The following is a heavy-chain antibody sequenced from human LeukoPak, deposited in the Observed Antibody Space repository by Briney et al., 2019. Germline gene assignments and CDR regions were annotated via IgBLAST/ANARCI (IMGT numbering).Heavy chain of an antibody. Sequence: GGALRLSCAASGFTFSSYAMSWARQAPGKGLEWISAISGSGGSTYYADSVKGRFTISRDNSKNTLYLQMNSLRAEDTAVYYCAKVYYDILTGYYTAFDYWGQGTLVTVSS. CDR3: AKVYYDILTGYYTAFDY. J-gene: IGHJ4*02. CDR1: GFTFSSYA. CDR2: ISGSGGST. V-gene: IGHV3-23*01. D-gene: IGHD3-9*01.